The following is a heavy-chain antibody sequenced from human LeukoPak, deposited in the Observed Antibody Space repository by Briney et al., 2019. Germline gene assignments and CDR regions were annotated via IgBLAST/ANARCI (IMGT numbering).Heavy chain of an antibody. CDR1: GFTFDDYA. V-gene: IGHV3-9*01. Sequence: GGSLRLSCAASGFTFDDYAMHWVRQAPGKGLEWVSGISWNSGSIGYADSVKGRFTISRDNAKNSLYLQMNTLRAEDTAVYYCARPEAPRRGDYYGMDVWGQGTTVTVPS. CDR3: ARPEAPRRGDYYGMDV. CDR2: ISWNSGSI. D-gene: IGHD1-14*01. J-gene: IGHJ6*02.